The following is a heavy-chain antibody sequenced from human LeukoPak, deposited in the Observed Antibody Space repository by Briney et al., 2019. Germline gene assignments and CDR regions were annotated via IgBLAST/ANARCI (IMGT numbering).Heavy chain of an antibody. CDR3: AKTDIVVRPAPYYFDY. CDR2: ISGSGGST. D-gene: IGHD2-2*01. J-gene: IGHJ4*02. V-gene: IGHV3-23*01. Sequence: PGGSLRLSCAASGFTFSSYAMSWVRQAPGKGLEWVSVISGSGGSTYYADSVKGRFTISRDHSKNTLYLQMNSLRAEDTAVYYCAKTDIVVRPAPYYFDYWGQGTLVTVSS. CDR1: GFTFSSYA.